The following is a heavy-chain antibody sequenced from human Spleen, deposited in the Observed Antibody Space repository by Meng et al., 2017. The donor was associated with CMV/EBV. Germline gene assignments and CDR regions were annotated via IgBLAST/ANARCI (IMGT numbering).Heavy chain of an antibody. CDR3: ARDLSNSWYDY. D-gene: IGHD6-13*01. Sequence: GESLKISCAPSGFTLSIYGMNWVRQAPGKGLARVSPITASSSCIYYADSVKGRFTISRDNAKNSLYLQMNSLRAEDTAVYFCARDLSNSWYDYWGQGTLVTVSS. CDR2: ITASSSCI. CDR1: GFTLSIYG. J-gene: IGHJ4*02. V-gene: IGHV3-21*01.